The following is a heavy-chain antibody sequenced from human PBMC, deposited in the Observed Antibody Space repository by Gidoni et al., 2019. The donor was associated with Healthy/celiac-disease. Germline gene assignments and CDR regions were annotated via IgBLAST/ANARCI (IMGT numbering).Heavy chain of an antibody. Sequence: QVQLVPSGAEVQKPGASVKVSCTDHGYTFTGSYMHWVRQAPGQGLEWMGRSNPNSGGTNYAQKFQGRVTMTRDTSISTAYMELSRLRSDDTAVYYCARGSGVDTAMAPFDYWGQGTLVTVSS. CDR3: ARGSGVDTAMAPFDY. CDR2: SNPNSGGT. D-gene: IGHD5-18*01. CDR1: GYTFTGSY. V-gene: IGHV1-2*06. J-gene: IGHJ4*02.